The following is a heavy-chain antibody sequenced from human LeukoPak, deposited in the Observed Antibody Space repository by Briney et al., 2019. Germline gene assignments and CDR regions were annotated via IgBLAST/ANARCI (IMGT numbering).Heavy chain of an antibody. D-gene: IGHD6-13*01. CDR2: IRSKAYGGTT. CDR1: GSTFGDYA. J-gene: IGHJ5*02. V-gene: IGHV3-49*04. Sequence: PGRSLRLSCTASGSTFGDYAMSWVRQAPGKGLEWVGFIRSKAYGGTTEYAASVKGRFTISRDDSKSIAYLQMNSLKTEDTAVYYCTRAAAGTMVGWFDPWGQGTLVTVSS. CDR3: TRAAAGTMVGWFDP.